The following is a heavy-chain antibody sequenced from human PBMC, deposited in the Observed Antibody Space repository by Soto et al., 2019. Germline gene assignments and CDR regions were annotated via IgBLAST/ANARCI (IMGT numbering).Heavy chain of an antibody. J-gene: IGHJ5*02. Sequence: SETLSLTCTVSGASMNSYHWSWIRQPAGKGLEGIGRTHCSGSANYKPSLKSRVPMSGDTSKNEFALRVMSLAAADTAVYYCARDQGVAAASITWFDPWGQGSLVTVSS. CDR2: THCSGSA. V-gene: IGHV4-4*07. CDR1: GASMNSYH. CDR3: ARDQGVAAASITWFDP. D-gene: IGHD6-13*01.